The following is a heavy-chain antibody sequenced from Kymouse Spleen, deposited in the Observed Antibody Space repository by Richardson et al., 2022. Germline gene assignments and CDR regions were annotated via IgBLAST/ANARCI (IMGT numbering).Heavy chain of an antibody. D-gene: IGHD3-9*01. V-gene: IGHV3-9*01. CDR1: GFTFDDYA. Sequence: EVQLVESGGGLVQPGRSLRLSCAASGFTFDDYAMHWVRQAPGKGLEWVSGISWNSGSIGYADSVKGRFTISRDNAKNSLYLQMNSLRAEDTALYYCAKDYDILTGYAFDIWGQGTMVTVSS. CDR3: AKDYDILTGYAFDI. J-gene: IGHJ3*02. CDR2: ISWNSGSI.